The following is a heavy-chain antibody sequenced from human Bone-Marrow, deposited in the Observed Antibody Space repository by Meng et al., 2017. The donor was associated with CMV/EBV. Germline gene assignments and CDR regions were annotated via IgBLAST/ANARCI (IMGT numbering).Heavy chain of an antibody. CDR2: IIPIFGTA. CDR1: GGTFSSYA. CDR3: ARGGRCSSTSCLRKYFQH. D-gene: IGHD2-2*01. Sequence: SVKVSCKASGGTFSSYAISWVRQAPGQGLEWMGGIIPIFGTANYAQKFQGRVTITTDESTSTAYMELSSLRSEDTAVYYCARGGRCSSTSCLRKYFQHWGQGTLVTVYS. J-gene: IGHJ1*01. V-gene: IGHV1-69*05.